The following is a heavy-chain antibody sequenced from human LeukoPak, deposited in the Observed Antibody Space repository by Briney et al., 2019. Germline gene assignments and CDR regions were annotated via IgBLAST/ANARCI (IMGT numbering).Heavy chain of an antibody. CDR1: GGSISSYY. Sequence: PSETLSLTCTVSGGSISSYYWSWIRQPPGKGLEWIGEINHSGSTNYNPSLKSRVTISVDTSKNQFSLKLSSVTAADTAVYYCARASAALFGYWGQGTLVTVSS. CDR3: ARASAALFGY. J-gene: IGHJ4*02. V-gene: IGHV4-34*01. CDR2: INHSGST.